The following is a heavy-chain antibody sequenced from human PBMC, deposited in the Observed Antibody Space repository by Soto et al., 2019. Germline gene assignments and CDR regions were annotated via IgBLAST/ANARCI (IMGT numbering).Heavy chain of an antibody. D-gene: IGHD6-6*01. CDR2: ISYDGSSK. V-gene: IGHV3-30-3*01. CDR3: ARDQEQLAGYYFDY. J-gene: IGHJ4*02. CDR1: GFTFNSYA. Sequence: GGSLRLSCAASGFTFNSYAMQWVRHAPGKGLEWVAVISYDGSSKFHADSVKGRFTISRDNSKNTLYVQMNSLRVEDTAVYYCARDQEQLAGYYFDYWGQGTLVTVSA.